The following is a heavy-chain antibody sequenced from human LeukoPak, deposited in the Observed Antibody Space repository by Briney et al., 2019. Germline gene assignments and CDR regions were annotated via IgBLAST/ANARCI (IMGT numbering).Heavy chain of an antibody. Sequence: PSETLSLTCTVSGGSISSYYWSWIRQPAGKGLEWIGRIYTSGSTNYNPSLKSRVTMSVDTSKNQFSLKLSSVTAADTAVYYCARHQGQYCSSTSCYKADYYYYYMDVWGKGTTVTVSS. V-gene: IGHV4-4*07. CDR1: GGSISSYY. J-gene: IGHJ6*03. CDR2: IYTSGST. D-gene: IGHD2-2*02. CDR3: ARHQGQYCSSTSCYKADYYYYYMDV.